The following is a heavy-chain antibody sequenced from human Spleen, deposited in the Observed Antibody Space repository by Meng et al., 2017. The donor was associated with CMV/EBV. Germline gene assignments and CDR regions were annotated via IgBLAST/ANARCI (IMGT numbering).Heavy chain of an antibody. CDR2: INHSGRD. J-gene: IGHJ5*01. Sequence: GSLRLSCAGYGGSFSGYYWSWIRQPPGKGLEWIGEINHSGRDNYNPSLKSRVTISVDTCKNQFSLNLNSVTAADTAVYYCARTHYGSGSSRFDSWGQGTLVTVSS. V-gene: IGHV4-34*01. D-gene: IGHD3-10*01. CDR3: ARTHYGSGSSRFDS. CDR1: GGSFSGYY.